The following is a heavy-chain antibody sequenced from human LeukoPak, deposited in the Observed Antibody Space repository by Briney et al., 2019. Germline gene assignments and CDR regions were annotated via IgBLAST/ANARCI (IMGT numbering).Heavy chain of an antibody. Sequence: EASVKVSCKASGGTFSSYAISWVRQAPGQGLEWMGGIIPIFGTANYAQKFQGRVTFTADKSTSTAYMELTTLKHEDTAVYYCAKDALTTVTAGGDYWGQGTLVTVSS. D-gene: IGHD4-17*01. V-gene: IGHV1-69*06. CDR2: IIPIFGTA. J-gene: IGHJ4*02. CDR1: GGTFSSYA. CDR3: AKDALTTVTAGGDY.